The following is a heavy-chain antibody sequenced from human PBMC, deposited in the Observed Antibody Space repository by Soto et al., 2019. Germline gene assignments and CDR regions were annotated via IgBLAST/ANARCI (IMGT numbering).Heavy chain of an antibody. D-gene: IGHD5-12*01. CDR1: GSSIRPYY. J-gene: IGHJ6*02. Sequence: ASETLSLTCIVSGSSIRPYYWTWIRQPPGKGLEWIGNVYYSGSTNYNPSLKSRVTISVDRSRNQFSLRLTSVTAADTAVYYCARGEMATIRNSYYYYGMDVWGQGTTVTVSS. CDR3: ARGEMATIRNSYYYYGMDV. V-gene: IGHV4-59*01. CDR2: VYYSGST.